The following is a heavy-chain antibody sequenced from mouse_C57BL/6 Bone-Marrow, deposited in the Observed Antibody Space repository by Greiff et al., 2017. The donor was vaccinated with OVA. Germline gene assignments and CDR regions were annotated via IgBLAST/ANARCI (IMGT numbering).Heavy chain of an antibody. CDR1: GYTFTSYD. J-gene: IGHJ3*01. V-gene: IGHV1-85*01. CDR3: AFARGAWFAY. CDR2: IYPSDGST. D-gene: IGHD6-1*01. Sequence: QVTLKVSGPELVKPGASVKLSCKASGYTFTSYDINWVKQRPGQGLEWIGWIYPSDGSTKYNEKFKGKATLTVDTSSSTAYMELHSLTSEDSAVYVCAFARGAWFAYWGQGTLVTVSA.